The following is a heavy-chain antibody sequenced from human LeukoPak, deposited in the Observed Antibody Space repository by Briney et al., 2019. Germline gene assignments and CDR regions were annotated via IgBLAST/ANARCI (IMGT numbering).Heavy chain of an antibody. CDR2: IWYDGSNK. V-gene: IGHV3-33*01. CDR1: GFTFSSYG. Sequence: GGSLRLSCAASGFTFSSYGMHWVRQAPGKGLEWVAVIWYDGSNKYYADSVKGRFTISRDNSKNTLYLQMNSLRAEDTAVYYXARRNXXHXFDYWGQGTLVTVSS. J-gene: IGHJ4*02. CDR3: ARRNXXHXFDY.